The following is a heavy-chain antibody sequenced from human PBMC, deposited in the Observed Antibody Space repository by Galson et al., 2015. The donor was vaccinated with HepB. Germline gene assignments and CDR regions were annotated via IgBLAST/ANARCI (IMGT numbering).Heavy chain of an antibody. Sequence: SVKVSCKASGGTFSSYTISWVRQAPGQGLEWMGRIIPILGIANYAQKFQGRVTITADKSTSTAYMELSSLRSEDTAVYYCARAEYGSGSYPESYYYYGMDVWGQGTTVTVSS. J-gene: IGHJ6*02. CDR2: IIPILGIA. D-gene: IGHD3-10*01. CDR1: GGTFSSYT. V-gene: IGHV1-69*02. CDR3: ARAEYGSGSYPESYYYYGMDV.